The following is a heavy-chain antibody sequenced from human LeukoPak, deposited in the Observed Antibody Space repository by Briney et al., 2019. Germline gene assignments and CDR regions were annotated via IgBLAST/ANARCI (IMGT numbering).Heavy chain of an antibody. Sequence: PSETLSLTCTVSGGSISRSNYYWGWIRQPPGKGLEWIGEVYDSGNTNYIPSLKSRVTISLDTSQNQFSLRLSSVTAADTAVYYCARGHFYVAARRTFDYWGQGTVVTVSS. D-gene: IGHD6-6*01. CDR1: GGSISRSNYY. CDR3: ARGHFYVAARRTFDY. V-gene: IGHV4-39*01. CDR2: VYDSGNT. J-gene: IGHJ4*02.